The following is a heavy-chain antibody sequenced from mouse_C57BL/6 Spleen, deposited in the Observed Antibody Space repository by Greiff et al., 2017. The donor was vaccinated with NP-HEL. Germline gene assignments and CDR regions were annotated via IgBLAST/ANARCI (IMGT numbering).Heavy chain of an antibody. Sequence: EVMLVESGGDLVKPGGSLKLSCAASGFTFSSYGMSWVRQTPDKRLEWVATISSGGSYTYYPDSVKGRFTISRDNAKNTLYLQMSSLKSEDTAMYYCARLTGKWFAYWGQGTLVTVSA. CDR2: ISSGGSYT. D-gene: IGHD4-1*01. J-gene: IGHJ3*01. CDR1: GFTFSSYG. CDR3: ARLTGKWFAY. V-gene: IGHV5-6*01.